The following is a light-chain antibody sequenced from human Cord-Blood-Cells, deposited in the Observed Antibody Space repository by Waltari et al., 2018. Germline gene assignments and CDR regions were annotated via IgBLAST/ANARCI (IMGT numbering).Light chain of an antibody. Sequence: DIQMTQSPSSLSASVGDRVTITCRASQSISSYLNWYQQKPGKAPKLLIYAASRWQSGAPSRFSGSGSGTDFTLTISSLQTDDFATYYCQQSYSTLYTFGQGTKLEIK. CDR1: QSISSY. CDR3: QQSYSTLYT. V-gene: IGKV1-39*01. CDR2: AAS. J-gene: IGKJ2*01.